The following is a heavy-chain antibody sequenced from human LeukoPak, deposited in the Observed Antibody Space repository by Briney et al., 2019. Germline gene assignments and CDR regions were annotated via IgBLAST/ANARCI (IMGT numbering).Heavy chain of an antibody. CDR2: IIPILGTA. CDR3: ARMGRVLHGVYYYYYYMDV. Sequence: SVRVSCKASGGTFSSYAISWVRQAPGQGLEWMGGIIPILGTANYAQKFQGRVTITADESTSTAYMELSSLRSEDTAVYYCARMGRVLHGVYYYYYYMDVWGKGTTVTVSS. V-gene: IGHV1-69*13. D-gene: IGHD3-10*01. CDR1: GGTFSSYA. J-gene: IGHJ6*03.